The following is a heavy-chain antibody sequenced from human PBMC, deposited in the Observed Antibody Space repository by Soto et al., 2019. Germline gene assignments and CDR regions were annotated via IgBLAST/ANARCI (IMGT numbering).Heavy chain of an antibody. V-gene: IGHV4-61*05. D-gene: IGHD3-22*01. Sequence: SETLSLTCTVSGGSISSSSYYWGWIRQPPGKGLEWIGYIYYSGSTNYNPSLKSRVTISVDTSKNQFSLKLSSVTAADTAVYYCARVGYYDSSGYTNLDYWGQGTLVTVSS. J-gene: IGHJ4*02. CDR2: IYYSGST. CDR1: GGSISSSSYY. CDR3: ARVGYYDSSGYTNLDY.